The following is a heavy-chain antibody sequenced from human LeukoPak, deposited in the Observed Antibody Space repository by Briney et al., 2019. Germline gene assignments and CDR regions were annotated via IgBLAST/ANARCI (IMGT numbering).Heavy chain of an antibody. CDR2: ISGSGGST. CDR1: GFTFSSYA. CDR3: TRDAGTRLKYSFGYGDY. D-gene: IGHD5-18*01. J-gene: IGHJ4*02. Sequence: GGSLRLSCAASGFTFSSYAMSWVRQAPGKGLEWVSAISGSGGSTYYADSVKGRFTISRDNAKNSLYLQRNSLRAEDTAVYYCTRDAGTRLKYSFGYGDYWGQGALVTVSS. V-gene: IGHV3-23*01.